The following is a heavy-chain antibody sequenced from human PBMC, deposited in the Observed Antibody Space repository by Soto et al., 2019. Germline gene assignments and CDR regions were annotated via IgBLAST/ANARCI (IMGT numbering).Heavy chain of an antibody. CDR2: IRYDGSKK. D-gene: IGHD3-10*01. J-gene: IGHJ4*02. Sequence: PGRSLRLSCAASGVTFSNNDLLWVRQAPGKGLEWVAVIRYDGSKKYYADSVRGRLTISRDNSKNTLYLQINSLRVEDTAVYYCAKVRADYYYGSGPFDYWGQGT. CDR3: AKVRADYYYGSGPFDY. V-gene: IGHV3-30*18. CDR1: GVTFSNND.